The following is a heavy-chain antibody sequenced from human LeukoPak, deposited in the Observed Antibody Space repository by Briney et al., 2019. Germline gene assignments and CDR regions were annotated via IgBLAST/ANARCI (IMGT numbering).Heavy chain of an antibody. D-gene: IGHD3-10*01. J-gene: IGHJ3*02. CDR3: ARSLKPVLLWFGELAPDAFDI. CDR2: IYPGDSDT. Sequence: GESQKISCKGSGYSFTSYWIGWVRQMPGKGLEWMGIIYPGDSDTRYSPSFQGQVTISADKSISTAYLQWSSLKASDTAMYYCARSLKPVLLWFGELAPDAFDIWGQGTMVTVSS. CDR1: GYSFTSYW. V-gene: IGHV5-51*01.